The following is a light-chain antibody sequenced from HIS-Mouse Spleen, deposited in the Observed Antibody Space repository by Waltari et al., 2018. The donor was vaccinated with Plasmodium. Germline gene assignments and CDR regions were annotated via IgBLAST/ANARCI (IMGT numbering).Light chain of an antibody. CDR1: SSDVGIYNL. CDR3: CSYAGSRMV. CDR2: EGS. Sequence: QSALTQPASVSGSPGQSFTISCTGTSSDVGIYNLVSWYQQHPGKAPKLMIYEGSKRPSGVSNRFSGSKSGNTASLTISGLQAEDEADYYCCSYAGSRMVFGGGTKLTVL. J-gene: IGLJ2*01. V-gene: IGLV2-23*01.